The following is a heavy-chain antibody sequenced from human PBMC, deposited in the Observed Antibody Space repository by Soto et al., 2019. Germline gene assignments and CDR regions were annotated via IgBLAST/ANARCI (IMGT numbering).Heavy chain of an antibody. CDR1: SDSVSRSHC. V-gene: IGHV4-4*02. J-gene: IGHJ6*03. Sequence: SETLSLTCAVSSDSVSRSHCLTWVRQSPGKGLEWLGDIYYSGSVYYNPPLRSRISISMDKSNNQFSLNLSSVTAADTAVYSCAGGSFVTHYHYSQMDVWGKGTPVTVSS. D-gene: IGHD2-21*02. CDR2: IYYSGSV. CDR3: AGGSFVTHYHYSQMDV.